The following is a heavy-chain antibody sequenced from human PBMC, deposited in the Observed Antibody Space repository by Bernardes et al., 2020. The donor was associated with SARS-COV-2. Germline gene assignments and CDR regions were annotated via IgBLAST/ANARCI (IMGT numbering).Heavy chain of an antibody. CDR2: IKRHGSET. J-gene: IGHJ6*02. CDR3: ARSAGRDV. V-gene: IGHV3-7*03. CDR1: GFDFSDYC. Sequence: GGSLRLSCAGSGFDFSDYCMTWVRQAPGKGLEWVSNIKRHGSETYYLDSVKGRFTISRDNAKDLVFLQMNRLRAEDTAVFYCARSAGRDVWGQGTMVTVAS.